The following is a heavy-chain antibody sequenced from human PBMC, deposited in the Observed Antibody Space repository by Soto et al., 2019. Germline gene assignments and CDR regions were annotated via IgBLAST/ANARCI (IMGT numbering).Heavy chain of an antibody. CDR2: VYHNENT. CDR1: GGSINDFAYY. V-gene: IGHV4-39*01. D-gene: IGHD3-16*01. Sequence: QLHLQESGPGLVRPSETLSLTCTVSGGSINDFAYYWGWIRQPPGKGLEWIGTVYHNENTYYNPSLKSRVTISVDTAKHQFSLNLRSVTAADTAIYFCARRERYYGSPGWFDPWGQGALVTVSS. CDR3: ARRERYYGSPGWFDP. J-gene: IGHJ5*02.